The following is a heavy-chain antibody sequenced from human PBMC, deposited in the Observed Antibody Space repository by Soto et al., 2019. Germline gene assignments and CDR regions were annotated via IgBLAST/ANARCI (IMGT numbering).Heavy chain of an antibody. D-gene: IGHD1-1*01. V-gene: IGHV3-23*01. CDR2: ISGSGGST. CDR1: GFTFSSYA. Sequence: EVQLLESGGGLVQPGGSLRLSCAASGFTFSSYAMSWVRQAPGKGLEWGSAISGSGGSTYYADPVKGRFTISRDNSKNRLYLQMNSLRAEDTAVDYCAQDRARGHNGSRGPWGQGTLVTVSS. CDR3: AQDRARGHNGSRGP. J-gene: IGHJ5*02.